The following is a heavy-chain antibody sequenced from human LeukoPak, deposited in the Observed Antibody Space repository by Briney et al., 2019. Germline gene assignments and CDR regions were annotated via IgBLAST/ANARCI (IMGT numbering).Heavy chain of an antibody. J-gene: IGHJ4*02. CDR2: ISGSGGST. D-gene: IGHD3-10*01. CDR1: GFTFSSYA. CDR3: ARHRGGAYGSGRGEYYFDY. Sequence: PGGSLRLSCAASGFTFSSYAMSWVRQAPGRGLGWVSAISGSGGSTYYADSVKGRFTISRDNSKNTLYLQMNSLRAEDTAVYYCARHRGGAYGSGRGEYYFDYWGQGTLVTVSS. V-gene: IGHV3-23*01.